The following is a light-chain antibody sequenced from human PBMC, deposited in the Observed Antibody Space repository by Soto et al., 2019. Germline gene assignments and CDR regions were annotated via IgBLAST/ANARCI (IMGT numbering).Light chain of an antibody. CDR3: QQYASAPFS. CDR1: HSINTSF. Sequence: EIVLTQSPGTLSLSPGDRATLSCRASHSINTSFLAWFQQKPGQAPRLLIYAASTRATGIPDRFSGSASDTDFTLTINRLEPEDSAVYYCQQYASAPFSLGPGTKVDIK. CDR2: AAS. J-gene: IGKJ3*01. V-gene: IGKV3-20*01.